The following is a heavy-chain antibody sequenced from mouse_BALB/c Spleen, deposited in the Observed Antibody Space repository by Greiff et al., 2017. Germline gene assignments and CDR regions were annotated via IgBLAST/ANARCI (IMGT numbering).Heavy chain of an antibody. Sequence: EVQVVESGPGLVKPSQSLSLTCSVTGYSITSGYYWNWIRQFPGNKLEWMGYISYDGSNNYNPSLKNRISITRDTSKNQFFLKLNSVTTEDTATYYCASRGLLLRGYAMDYWGQGTSVTVSS. CDR2: ISYDGSN. CDR3: ASRGLLLRGYAMDY. J-gene: IGHJ4*01. D-gene: IGHD1-1*01. V-gene: IGHV3-6*02. CDR1: GYSITSGYY.